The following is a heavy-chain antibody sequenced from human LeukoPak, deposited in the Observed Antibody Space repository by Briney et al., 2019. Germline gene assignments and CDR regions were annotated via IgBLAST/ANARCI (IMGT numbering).Heavy chain of an antibody. D-gene: IGHD3-22*01. CDR2: INPDSGDT. CDR1: GYTFTGYY. CDR3: ARGGKSYYDSSGYYDRPPDY. V-gene: IGHV1-2*06. Sequence: ASVKASCKASGYTFTGYYMHWVRQAPGQGLEWMGRINPDSGDTNYAQNFQGRVTMTWDTSISTAYMELSSLRSDDTAVYYCARGGKSYYDSSGYYDRPPDYWGQGTLVTVSS. J-gene: IGHJ4*02.